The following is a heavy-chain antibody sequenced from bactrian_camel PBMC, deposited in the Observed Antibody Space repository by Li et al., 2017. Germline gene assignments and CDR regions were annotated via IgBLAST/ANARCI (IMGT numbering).Heavy chain of an antibody. CDR3: ATGSAPRTVANAPRFR. V-gene: IGHV3S6*01. Sequence: QVQLVESGGGSVQAGGSLRLSCAASGLTYSRYCMVWVRQAPGKGPEWVSSIYSDGRAARYDDSVKGRFTISRDNAKNTVYLQMNSLKPVDTGTYYCATGSAPRTVANAPRFRRGQGTQVTVS. D-gene: IGHD6*01. J-gene: IGHJ4*01. CDR1: GLTYSRYC. CDR2: IYSDGRAA.